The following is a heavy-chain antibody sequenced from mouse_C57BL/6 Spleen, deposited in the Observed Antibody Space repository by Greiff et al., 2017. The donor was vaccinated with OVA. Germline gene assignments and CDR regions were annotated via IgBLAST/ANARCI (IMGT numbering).Heavy chain of an antibody. D-gene: IGHD1-1*01. V-gene: IGHV1-64*01. CDR3: ASPYYGSSRYYFDY. CDR2: IHPNSGST. Sequence: QVQLKQSGAELVKPGASVKLSCKASGYTFTSYWMHWVKQRPGQGLEWIGMIHPNSGSTNYNEKFKSKATLTVDKSSSTAYMQLSSLTSEDSAVYYCASPYYGSSRYYFDYWGQGTTLTVSS. CDR1: GYTFTSYW. J-gene: IGHJ2*01.